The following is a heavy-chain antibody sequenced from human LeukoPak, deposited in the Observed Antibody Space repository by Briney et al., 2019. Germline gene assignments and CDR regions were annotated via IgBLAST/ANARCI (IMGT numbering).Heavy chain of an antibody. CDR1: GFTLRNYA. V-gene: IGHV3-23*01. CDR3: AKGPTPLSSRGWIDP. J-gene: IGHJ5*02. D-gene: IGHD6-13*01. CDR2: IGASGAGT. Sequence: GGSLRLSCAASGFTLRNYAMSWVRQAPGKGLEWVSAIGASGAGTHYADSVKGRFTISTDNSKNTVYLQMNSLRPEDTAVYYCAKGPTPLSSRGWIDPWGQGTLVTVSS.